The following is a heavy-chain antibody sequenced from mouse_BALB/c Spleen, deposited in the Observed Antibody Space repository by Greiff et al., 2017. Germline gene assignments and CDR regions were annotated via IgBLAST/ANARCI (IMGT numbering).Heavy chain of an antibody. J-gene: IGHJ3*01. D-gene: IGHD2-4*01. CDR1: GYSITSGYY. CDR2: ISYDGSN. V-gene: IGHV3-6*02. Sequence: EVKLMESGPGLVKPSQSLSLTCSVTGYSITSGYYWNWIRQFPGNKLEWMGYISYDGSNNYNPSLTNRISITRDTSKNQFFLKLNSVTTEDTATYYCAVITTGRAYGGQGTLVTVSA. CDR3: AVITTGRAY.